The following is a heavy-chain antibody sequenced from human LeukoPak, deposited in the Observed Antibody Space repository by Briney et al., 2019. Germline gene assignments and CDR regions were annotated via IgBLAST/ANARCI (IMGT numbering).Heavy chain of an antibody. CDR3: AREGIAVADTYYYYYMDV. D-gene: IGHD6-19*01. J-gene: IGHJ6*03. CDR2: VYFSGSS. V-gene: IGHV4-59*12. CDR1: NGSISSYY. Sequence: SETLSLTCTVSNGSISSYYWSWIRQPPGKGLEWIGYVYFSGSSNYNPSLKSRVTISVDTSKKQFTLRLSSVTAADTAVYYCAREGIAVADTYYYYYMDVWGKGTWVTVSS.